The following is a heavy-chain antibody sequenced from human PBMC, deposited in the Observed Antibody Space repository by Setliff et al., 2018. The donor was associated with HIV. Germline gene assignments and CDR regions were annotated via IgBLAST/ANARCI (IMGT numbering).Heavy chain of an antibody. V-gene: IGHV3-30*03. Sequence: PGGSLRLSCEASGFTFRHYAMHWVRQAPGKGLEWVAVVSYDAERKYCADSVKGRFTISRDNPRNTVYLQMTGLRLDDTAVYYCARDSAAWVTELGILGYWGQGTLVTVSS. CDR2: VSYDAERK. D-gene: IGHD3-3*01. CDR1: GFTFRHYA. CDR3: ARDSAAWVTELGILGY. J-gene: IGHJ4*02.